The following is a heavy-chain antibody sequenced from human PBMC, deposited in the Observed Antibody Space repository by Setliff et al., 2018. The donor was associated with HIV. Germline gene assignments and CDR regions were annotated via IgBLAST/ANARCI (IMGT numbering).Heavy chain of an antibody. CDR3: VRTGSSTSWGIYYYYYMDI. CDR2: IYYSGTT. Sequence: SETMSLTCTVSGGSISSSSYYWGWVRQSPKKGLEWIGSIYYSGTTYYNPTLKSRVSISIDTPKNQFSLKLTSMTAADTAVYYCVRTGSSTSWGIYYYYYMDIWG. J-gene: IGHJ6*03. D-gene: IGHD3-10*01. V-gene: IGHV4-39*01. CDR1: GGSISSSSYY.